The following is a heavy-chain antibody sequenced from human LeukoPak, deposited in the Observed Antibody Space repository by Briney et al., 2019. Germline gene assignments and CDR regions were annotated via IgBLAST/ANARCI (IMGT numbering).Heavy chain of an antibody. CDR1: GFTFSSYA. Sequence: PGGSLRLSCAASGFTFSSYAMSWVRQAPGKGLEWVSAISGSGGSTYYADSVKGRFTISRDNSKNTLYLQMNSLRVEDTAVYYCAKDIGDYYDSSGSDAFDIWGQGTMVTVSS. CDR2: ISGSGGST. V-gene: IGHV3-23*01. D-gene: IGHD3-22*01. CDR3: AKDIGDYYDSSGSDAFDI. J-gene: IGHJ3*02.